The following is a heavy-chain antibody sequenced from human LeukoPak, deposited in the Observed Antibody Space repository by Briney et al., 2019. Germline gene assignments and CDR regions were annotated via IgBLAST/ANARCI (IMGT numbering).Heavy chain of an antibody. J-gene: IGHJ6*02. CDR3: ARDRGLTGDLYYYYGMDV. D-gene: IGHD7-27*01. V-gene: IGHV4-31*03. CDR2: IYYSGST. Sequence: PSQTLSLTCTVSGRSISSGGYYWSWIRQHPGKGLEWIGYIYYSGSTYYNPSLKSRVTISVDTSKNQFSLKLSSVTAADTAVYYCARDRGLTGDLYYYYGMDVWGQGTTVTVSS. CDR1: GRSISSGGYY.